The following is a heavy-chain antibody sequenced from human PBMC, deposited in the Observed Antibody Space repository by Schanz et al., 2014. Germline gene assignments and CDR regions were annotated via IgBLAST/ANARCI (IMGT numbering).Heavy chain of an antibody. CDR2: TSSDGSLK. CDR1: GFTFSSYA. V-gene: IGHV3-30*04. D-gene: IGHD5-12*01. Sequence: QVQLVESGGGMVQPGRSLRLSCAASGFTFSSYAVHWVRQAPDKGLVWVAVTSSDGSLKYYADSVKGRFTISRDNSRDTVYLQMNSLRGEDTAVYYCARGGRGGYPGRAFDIGGQGTMVTASS. J-gene: IGHJ3*02. CDR3: ARGGRGGYPGRAFDI.